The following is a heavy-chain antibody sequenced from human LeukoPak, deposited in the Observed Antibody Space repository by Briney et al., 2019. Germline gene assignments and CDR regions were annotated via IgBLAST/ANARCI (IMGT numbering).Heavy chain of an antibody. CDR2: IIPIFGTA. CDR3: ARSWEVGATPGGEWFDP. V-gene: IGHV1-69*13. CDR1: GGTFSSYA. Sequence: ASVKVSCKASGGTFSSYAISWVRQAPGQGLEWMGGIIPIFGTANYAQKFQGRVTITADESTSTAYMELSSLRSEDTAVYYCARSWEVGATPGGEWFDPWGQGTLVTVSS. D-gene: IGHD1-26*01. J-gene: IGHJ5*02.